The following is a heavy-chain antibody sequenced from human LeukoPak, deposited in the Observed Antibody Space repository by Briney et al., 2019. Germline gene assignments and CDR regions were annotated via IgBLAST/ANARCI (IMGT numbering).Heavy chain of an antibody. CDR1: GYSISSGYY. CDR3: ARDRIAVAGFGFDY. Sequence: PSETLSLTCAVSGYSISSGYYWGWIRQPPGKGLEWIGSIYHSGSTYYTPSLKSRVTISVDTSKNQFSLKLSSVTAADTAVYYCARDRIAVAGFGFDYWGQGTLVTVSS. V-gene: IGHV4-38-2*02. J-gene: IGHJ4*02. CDR2: IYHSGST. D-gene: IGHD6-19*01.